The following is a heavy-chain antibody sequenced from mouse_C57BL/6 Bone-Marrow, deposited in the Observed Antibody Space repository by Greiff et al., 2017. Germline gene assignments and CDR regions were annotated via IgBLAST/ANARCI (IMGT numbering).Heavy chain of an antibody. CDR3: TRHGGTTVKFAY. Sequence: EVKLLESGGDLVKPGGSLKLSCAASGFTFSSYGMSWVRQTPDKRLEWVATISSGGSYTYYPDSVKGRFTISRDNAKNTLYLQMSSLKSEDTAMYCCTRHGGTTVKFAYWGQGTPVTVSA. V-gene: IGHV5-6*01. CDR2: ISSGGSYT. CDR1: GFTFSSYG. J-gene: IGHJ3*01. D-gene: IGHD1-1*01.